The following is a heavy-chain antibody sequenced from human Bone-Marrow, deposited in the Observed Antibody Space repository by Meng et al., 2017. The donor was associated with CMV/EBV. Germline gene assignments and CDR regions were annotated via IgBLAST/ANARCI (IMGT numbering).Heavy chain of an antibody. Sequence: SVKVSCKASGGTFSSYAISWVRQAPGQGLEWMGGIIPIFGTANYAQKFQGRITITTDESTSTAYMELSSLRSEDTAVYYCARAGSGSPRFDPWGQGTLVTVSS. J-gene: IGHJ5*02. CDR1: GGTFSSYA. V-gene: IGHV1-69*05. CDR2: IIPIFGTA. D-gene: IGHD1-26*01. CDR3: ARAGSGSPRFDP.